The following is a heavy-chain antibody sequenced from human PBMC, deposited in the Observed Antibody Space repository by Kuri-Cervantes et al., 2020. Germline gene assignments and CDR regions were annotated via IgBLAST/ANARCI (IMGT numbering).Heavy chain of an antibody. CDR1: GFTFSSYA. Sequence: GESLKISCAASGFTFSSYAMHWVRQAPGKGLEWVAVISYDGSNKYYADSVKGRFTISRDNSKNTLYLQMNSLRAEDTALYYCVRQRDAFDIWGQGTMVTVSS. CDR3: VRQRDAFDI. CDR2: ISYDGSNK. D-gene: IGHD6-25*01. V-gene: IGHV3-30-3*01. J-gene: IGHJ3*02.